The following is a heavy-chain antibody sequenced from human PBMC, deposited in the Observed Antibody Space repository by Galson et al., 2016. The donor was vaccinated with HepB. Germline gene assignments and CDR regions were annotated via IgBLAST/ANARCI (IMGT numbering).Heavy chain of an antibody. CDR3: AKDLLGAYADSSGYKDH. CDR2: IGASGGDT. V-gene: IGHV3-23*01. D-gene: IGHD3-22*01. Sequence: SLRLSCAASGFTFSNYAMSWVRQAPGKGLEWVSVIGASGGDTYYADSVKGRFTISRDNSKNTLYLQMNSLRAEDTAVYYCAKDLLGAYADSSGYKDHRGQGALVTVSS. J-gene: IGHJ4*02. CDR1: GFTFSNYA.